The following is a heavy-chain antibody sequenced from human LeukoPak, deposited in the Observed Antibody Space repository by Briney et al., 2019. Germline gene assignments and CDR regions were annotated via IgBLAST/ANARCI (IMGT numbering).Heavy chain of an antibody. D-gene: IGHD6-6*01. CDR3: ARALAARYFYYYYMDV. J-gene: IGHJ6*03. Sequence: GGSLRLSCAASGFTFSSYSMNWVRQAPGKGLEWVSYISSSSSTIYYADSVKGRFTISRDNAKNSLYLQMNSLRAEDTAVYYCARALAARYFYYYYMDVWAKGPRSPSP. V-gene: IGHV3-48*01. CDR2: ISSSSSTI. CDR1: GFTFSSYS.